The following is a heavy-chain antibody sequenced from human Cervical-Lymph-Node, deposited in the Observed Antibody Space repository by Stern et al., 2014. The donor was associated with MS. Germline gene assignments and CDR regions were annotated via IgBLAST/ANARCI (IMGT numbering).Heavy chain of an antibody. D-gene: IGHD6-6*01. CDR3: ARELEYTNSADYNYYGLDV. CDR1: DFTFSSYW. J-gene: IGHJ6*02. Sequence: EVQLVESGGGLVQPGGSLRLSCAASDFTFSSYWMHWVRQVPGKGLVWVSRIHSDGTRKNYAASVRGRGTISRKTAKHTQFLQMNSLRAEDTAVYYCARELEYTNSADYNYYGLDVWGQGTTVTVSS. CDR2: IHSDGTRK. V-gene: IGHV3-74*01.